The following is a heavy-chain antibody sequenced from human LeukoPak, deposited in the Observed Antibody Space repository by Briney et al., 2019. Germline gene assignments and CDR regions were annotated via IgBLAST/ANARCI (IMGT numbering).Heavy chain of an antibody. J-gene: IGHJ4*02. CDR2: ISYSGST. D-gene: IGHD6-13*01. CDR3: ARESGSSSPNLDY. Sequence: SWVRQAPGKGLEWVGYISYSGSTYYNPSLKSRVTISVDTSKNQFSLKLSSVTAADTAVYYCARESGSSSPNLDYWGQGTLVTVSS. V-gene: IGHV4-30-4*08.